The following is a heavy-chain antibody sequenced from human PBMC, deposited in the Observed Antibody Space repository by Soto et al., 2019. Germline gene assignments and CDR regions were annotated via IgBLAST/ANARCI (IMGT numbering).Heavy chain of an antibody. V-gene: IGHV4-4*02. D-gene: IGHD1-1*01. CDR1: GSSVSNSNW. CDR3: ARNGIYYYYMDV. CDR2: IYHTGDT. Sequence: QVQLQESGPGLVKPSGTLSLTCVVSGSSVSNSNWWTWVRQPPGKGLEWIGEIYHTGDTNYNPSLMSRVTISIDKPRNQFPLRLGSVTAADTAVYFCARNGIYYYYMDVWGRGTTVTVSS. J-gene: IGHJ6*03.